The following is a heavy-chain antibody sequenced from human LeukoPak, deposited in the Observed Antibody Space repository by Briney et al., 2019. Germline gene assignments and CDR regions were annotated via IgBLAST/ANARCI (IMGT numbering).Heavy chain of an antibody. Sequence: SETLSLTCTVSGGSISSSSYYWGWIRQPPGKGLEWIASIYRDGDATYNPSLKSRVTISVDTSKNQFSLKLSSVTAADTAVYYCATTRRTWYSDLWGRGTLVTVSS. CDR1: GGSISSSSYY. J-gene: IGHJ2*01. CDR3: ATTRRTWYSDL. D-gene: IGHD1-14*01. CDR2: IYRDGDA. V-gene: IGHV4-39*07.